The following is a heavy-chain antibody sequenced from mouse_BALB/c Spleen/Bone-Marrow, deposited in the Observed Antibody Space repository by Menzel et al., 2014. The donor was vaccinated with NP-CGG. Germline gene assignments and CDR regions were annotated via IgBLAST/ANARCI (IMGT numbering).Heavy chain of an antibody. V-gene: IGHV5-9*02. CDR3: ARNYDYGFAS. CDR2: ISSGGSYT. CDR1: GFAFSSYD. D-gene: IGHD2-4*01. Sequence: EVMLVESGGGLVKPGGSLKLSCAASGFAFSSYDMSWVRQTPEKRLEWVATISSGGSYTYYPDSVKGRFTISRDNARNTLYLQMSSLRSEDTALYYCARNYDYGFASWGQGTLVTVSA. J-gene: IGHJ3*01.